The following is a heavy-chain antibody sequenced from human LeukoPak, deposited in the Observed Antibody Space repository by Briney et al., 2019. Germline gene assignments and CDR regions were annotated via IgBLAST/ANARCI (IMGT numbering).Heavy chain of an antibody. V-gene: IGHV3-53*01. CDR1: GFTVSSNY. J-gene: IGHJ4*02. D-gene: IGHD2-2*01. CDR3: ARAPIDCSSPSCSRGYFDY. Sequence: GGSLRLSCAASGFTVSSNYMSWVRQAPGKGLEWVSVIYSGGSTYYADSVKGRFTISRDNSKNTLYLQMNSLRAEDTAVYYCARAPIDCSSPSCSRGYFDYWGQGTLVTVSS. CDR2: IYSGGST.